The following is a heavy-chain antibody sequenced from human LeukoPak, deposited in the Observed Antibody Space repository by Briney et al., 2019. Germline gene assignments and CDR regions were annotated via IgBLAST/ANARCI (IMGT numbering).Heavy chain of an antibody. CDR2: MHYTGSA. CDR1: GGSIRPCY. Sequence: SETLSLTCTVPGGSIRPCYWGWIRQPPGKGLEFVGFMHYTGSANYNPSLKSRVSISLDTSKNKFSLNLSSVTDADTAMYYCARGDDEYNYGYYFDSWGQGSLVTVSS. V-gene: IGHV4-59*01. CDR3: ARGDDEYNYGYYFDS. D-gene: IGHD5-18*01. J-gene: IGHJ4*02.